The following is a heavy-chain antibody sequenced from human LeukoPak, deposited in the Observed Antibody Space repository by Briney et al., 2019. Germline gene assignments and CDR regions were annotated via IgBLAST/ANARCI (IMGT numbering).Heavy chain of an antibody. V-gene: IGHV3-66*01. CDR2: IYADVTP. CDR1: GFTVSSSY. Sequence: GGSLRLFCVASGFTVSSSYMTWVRQAPGMGLEWVSTIYADVTPYYADTVNGSITISRDNSKNALYLQMNSLSAGETGVYYCARTLYGMDVWGQGTTVVVSS. J-gene: IGHJ6*02. CDR3: ARTLYGMDV.